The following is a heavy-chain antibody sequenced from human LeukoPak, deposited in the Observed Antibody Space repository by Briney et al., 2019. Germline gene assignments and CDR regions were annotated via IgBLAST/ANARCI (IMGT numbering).Heavy chain of an antibody. CDR3: AKSGYSSGWFDY. D-gene: IGHD6-19*01. CDR1: GFTFSSYA. CDR2: ISGSGGST. Sequence: HPGGSLRLSCAASGFTFSSYAMSWVRQAPGKGLEWVSAISGSGGSTYYADSVKGRFTISRDSSKNTLYLQMNSLRAEDTAVYYCAKSGYSSGWFDYWGQGTLVTVSS. V-gene: IGHV3-23*01. J-gene: IGHJ4*02.